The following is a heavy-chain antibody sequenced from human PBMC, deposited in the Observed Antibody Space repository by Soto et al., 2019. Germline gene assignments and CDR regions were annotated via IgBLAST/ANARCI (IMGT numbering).Heavy chain of an antibody. CDR1: GYTFTSYA. CDR3: ARGVPALDTAMGTHKWSWFDP. D-gene: IGHD5-18*01. J-gene: IGHJ5*02. CDR2: INAGNGNT. V-gene: IGHV1-3*01. Sequence: ASVKVSCKASGYTFTSYAMHWVRQAPGQRLEWMGWINAGNGNTKYSQKFQGRVTITRDTSASTAYMELSSLRSEDTAVYYCARGVPALDTAMGTHKWSWFDPWGQGTLVTVPS.